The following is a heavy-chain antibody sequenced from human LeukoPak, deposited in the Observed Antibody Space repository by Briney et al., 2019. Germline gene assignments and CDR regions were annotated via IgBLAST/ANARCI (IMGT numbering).Heavy chain of an antibody. V-gene: IGHV3-48*03. J-gene: IGHJ5*02. CDR2: ISSSGSTI. Sequence: PGGSLRLSCAASGFTFSSYEMNWVRQAPGKGLEWVSYISSSGSTICYADSVKGRFTISRDNAKNSLYLQMNSLRAEDTAVYYCARLMATINNWFDPWGQGTLVTVSS. CDR3: ARLMATINNWFDP. D-gene: IGHD5-24*01. CDR1: GFTFSSYE.